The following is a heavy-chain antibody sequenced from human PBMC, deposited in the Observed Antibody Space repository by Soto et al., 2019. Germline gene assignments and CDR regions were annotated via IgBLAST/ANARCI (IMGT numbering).Heavy chain of an antibody. CDR1: GYTFTSYA. V-gene: IGHV1-3*01. CDR2: INAGNGNT. Sequence: ASVKVSCKASGYTFTSYAMHWVRQAPGQRLEWMGWINAGNGNTKYSQKFQGRVTITRDTSASTAYMELSSLRSEDTAVYYCARSIVVVPAAINWXQGTLVTVSS. D-gene: IGHD2-2*02. J-gene: IGHJ4*02. CDR3: ARSIVVVPAAIN.